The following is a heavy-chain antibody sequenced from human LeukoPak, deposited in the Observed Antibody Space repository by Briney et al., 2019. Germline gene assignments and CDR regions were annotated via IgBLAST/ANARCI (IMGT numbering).Heavy chain of an antibody. J-gene: IGHJ4*02. D-gene: IGHD2-15*01. CDR1: GFTFSRCG. V-gene: IGHV3-23*01. Sequence: GGSLRLSCAASGFTFSRCGMTWVRQAPGKGLEWVSSISGSDDGTYYADSVQGRFTISRDNSKSTLCLQMNSLRAEDTAVYYCAKQLGYCSDGSCYFPYWGQGALVTVSS. CDR3: AKQLGYCSDGSCYFPY. CDR2: ISGSDDGT.